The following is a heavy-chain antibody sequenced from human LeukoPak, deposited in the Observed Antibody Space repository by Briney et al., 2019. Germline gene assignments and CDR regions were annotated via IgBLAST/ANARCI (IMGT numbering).Heavy chain of an antibody. CDR2: IYYSGST. CDR3: ARYCSSTSCSDNAFDI. CDR1: GASVSSGSYY. J-gene: IGHJ3*02. V-gene: IGHV4-61*01. Sequence: SETLSLTCTVSGASVSSGSYYWSWIRQPPGRGLEYIGYIYYSGSTNYNPSLKSRVTISADTSKSQFSLKLSSVTAADTALYYCARYCSSTSCSDNAFDIWGQGTMVTVSS. D-gene: IGHD2-2*01.